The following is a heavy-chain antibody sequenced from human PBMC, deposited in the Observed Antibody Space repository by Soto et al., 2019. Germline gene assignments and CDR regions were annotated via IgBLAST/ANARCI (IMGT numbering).Heavy chain of an antibody. CDR1: GFTFSNAW. CDR2: IKSKTDGGTT. V-gene: IGHV3-15*01. Sequence: GSLRLSCAASGFTFSNAWMSWVRQAPGKGLEWVGRIKSKTDGGTTDYAAPVKGRFTISRDDSKNTLYLQMNSLKTEDTAVYYCTTDRLGVVTYDYWGQGTLVTVSS. CDR3: TTDRLGVVTYDY. J-gene: IGHJ4*02. D-gene: IGHD3-3*01.